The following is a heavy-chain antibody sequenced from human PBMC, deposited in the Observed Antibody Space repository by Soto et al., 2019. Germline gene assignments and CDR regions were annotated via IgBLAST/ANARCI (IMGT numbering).Heavy chain of an antibody. V-gene: IGHV3-23*01. CDR3: ARGAYYYDSSGLSY. CDR1: EFTFSNYA. CDR2: ISYGGGTT. J-gene: IGHJ4*02. Sequence: PGGSLRLSCAASEFTFSNYAMSWVRQAPGKGLEWVSAISYGGGTTYYADSVKGRFTISRDNSKNTLYLQMNSLRAEDTAVYYCARGAYYYDSSGLSYWGQGNLVTVSS. D-gene: IGHD3-22*01.